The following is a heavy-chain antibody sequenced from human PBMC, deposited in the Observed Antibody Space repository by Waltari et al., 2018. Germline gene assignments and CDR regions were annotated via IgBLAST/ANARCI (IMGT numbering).Heavy chain of an antibody. J-gene: IGHJ4*02. V-gene: IGHV1-24*01. Sequence: QVPLVQSGAEVKQPGASVQASCKVSGYTLTELSMPWVRQAPGKGLEWMGGFDPEDGETIYAQKFQGRVTMTEDTSTDTAYMELSSLRSEDTAVYYCATAAYLVGALDYWGQGTLVTVSS. D-gene: IGHD1-26*01. CDR2: FDPEDGET. CDR3: ATAAYLVGALDY. CDR1: GYTLTELS.